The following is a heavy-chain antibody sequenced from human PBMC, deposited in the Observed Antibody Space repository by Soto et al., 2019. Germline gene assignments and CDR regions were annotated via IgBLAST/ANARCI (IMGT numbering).Heavy chain of an antibody. V-gene: IGHV3-7*01. Sequence: GGSLGLSCAASGFTFSNYWMRWVRQAPGKGLERVANINRDGSEKYYGDSVRGRFTISRDNPKNSLYLQMTSLSVDDTALYYCARAGVSYGLDFWGQGTLVTVSS. CDR3: ARAGVSYGLDF. J-gene: IGHJ4*02. D-gene: IGHD3-3*01. CDR1: GFTFSNYW. CDR2: INRDGSEK.